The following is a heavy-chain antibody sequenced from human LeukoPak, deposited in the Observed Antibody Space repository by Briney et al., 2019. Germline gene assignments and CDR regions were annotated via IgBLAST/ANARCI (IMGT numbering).Heavy chain of an antibody. D-gene: IGHD7-27*01. J-gene: IGHJ4*02. CDR2: ISGSGGST. CDR3: AQDDVPSNWGALGLFDY. CDR1: GFTFSTYA. V-gene: IGHV3-23*01. Sequence: PGGSLRLSCAASGFTFSTYAMNWVRQAPGKGLEGVSAISGSGGSTYYADSVKGRFTISRDNSKKMLYVQMNSLSDENTAVYYCAQDDVPSNWGALGLFDYWGQGTLVTVSS.